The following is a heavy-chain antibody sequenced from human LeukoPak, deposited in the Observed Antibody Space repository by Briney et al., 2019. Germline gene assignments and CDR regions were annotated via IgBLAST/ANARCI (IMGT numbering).Heavy chain of an antibody. CDR2: IDHTGKI. CDR1: GGSLSGYY. V-gene: IGHV4-34*01. J-gene: IGHJ4*02. CDR3: AKGDRITIFGVVLN. Sequence: SETLSLTCAVYGGSLSGYYWTWIRQPPGKGLEWIGEIDHTGKINYNPSLKSRVTMSRDTSKNQFSLKLTSVTAADTAVYYCAKGDRITIFGVVLNWGQGTLVTVSS. D-gene: IGHD3-3*01.